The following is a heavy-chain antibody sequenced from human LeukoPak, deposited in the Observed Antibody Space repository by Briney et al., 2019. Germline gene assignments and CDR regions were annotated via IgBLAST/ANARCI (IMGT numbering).Heavy chain of an antibody. CDR2: ISGSGGST. D-gene: IGHD6-6*01. CDR3: AKGYSSSPPRRSYMDV. CDR1: GFTFSSYA. J-gene: IGHJ6*03. V-gene: IGHV3-23*01. Sequence: GGSLRLSCAASGFTFSSYAMSWVRQAPGKGLEWVSAISGSGGSTYYADSVKGRFTISRDNSKNTLYLQMNSLRAEDTAVYYCAKGYSSSPPRRSYMDVWGQGTTVTVSS.